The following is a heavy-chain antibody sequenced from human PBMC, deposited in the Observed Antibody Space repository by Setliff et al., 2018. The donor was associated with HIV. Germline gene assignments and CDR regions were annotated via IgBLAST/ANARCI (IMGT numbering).Heavy chain of an antibody. CDR3: AREYYYGSGSSFDP. CDR2: IDHSGST. Sequence: PSETLSLTCAVYDGSFSGYYWSWIRQPPGKGLEWIGEIDHSGSTNYNPSLRSRVIMSMDTSKNHFSLNLSSVTVADTAVYYCAREYYYGSGSSFDPWGQGTLVTVSS. CDR1: DGSFSGYY. D-gene: IGHD3-10*01. V-gene: IGHV4-34*01. J-gene: IGHJ5*02.